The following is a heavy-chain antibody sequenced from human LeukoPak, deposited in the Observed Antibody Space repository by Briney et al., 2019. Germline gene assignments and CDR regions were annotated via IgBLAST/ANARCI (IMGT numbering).Heavy chain of an antibody. D-gene: IGHD3-22*01. CDR1: GFTFSSSA. J-gene: IGHJ4*02. V-gene: IGHV3-23*01. CDR2: ISGSDSST. Sequence: GGSLRLSCAASGFTFSSSAMSWVRQAPGKGLEWVSTISGSDSSTHYADSVKGRFTISRDNSKNTLYLQMNSLRAEDTAVYYCARDRYYYDSSGYTAFDYWGQGTLVTVSS. CDR3: ARDRYYYDSSGYTAFDY.